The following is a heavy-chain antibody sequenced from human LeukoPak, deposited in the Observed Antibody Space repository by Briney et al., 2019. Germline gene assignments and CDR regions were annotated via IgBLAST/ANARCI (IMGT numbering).Heavy chain of an antibody. CDR2: VYYSGRT. Sequence: PSETLSLTCTVSGGSITTYYWSWIRQPPGKALEWIGYVYYSGRTNYNPSLTSRVTISVDTSKNQFSLKLTTVTAADTAVYCCARSSSGLDYGDYCFDYWGQGTLVTVFS. CDR1: GGSITTYY. CDR3: ARSSSGLDYGDYCFDY. J-gene: IGHJ4*02. V-gene: IGHV4-59*01. D-gene: IGHD4-17*01.